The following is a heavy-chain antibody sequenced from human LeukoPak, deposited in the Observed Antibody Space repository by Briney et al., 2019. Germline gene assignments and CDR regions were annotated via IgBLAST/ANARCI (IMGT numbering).Heavy chain of an antibody. V-gene: IGHV3-30*18. CDR3: AKAAAGTEYYEY. Sequence: GGSLRLSCAASGFTFSSYNMNWVRQAPGKGMEWVAVISYDGSTKYYADSVKGQFTISRDNSKNTLYLQMDSLRAEDTAVYYCAKAAAGTEYYEYWGQGTLVTVSS. CDR2: ISYDGSTK. D-gene: IGHD6-13*01. J-gene: IGHJ4*02. CDR1: GFTFSSYN.